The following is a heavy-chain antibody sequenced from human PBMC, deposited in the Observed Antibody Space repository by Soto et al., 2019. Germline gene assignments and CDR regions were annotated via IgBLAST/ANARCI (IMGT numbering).Heavy chain of an antibody. CDR1: GVSISSHDW. CDR2: SHQSGNT. V-gene: IGHV4-4*02. D-gene: IGHD5-18*01. CDR3: ATRDTGRVY. J-gene: IGHJ4*02. Sequence: QVQLQESGPGLVKPSGTLSLTCAVSGVSISSHDWWTWVRQPPGKGLEWIGESHQSGNTNYNSSLESPVTISLDKSKNLFSLQPTSVTVADTAVYYCATRDTGRVYWGQGTLVTVSS.